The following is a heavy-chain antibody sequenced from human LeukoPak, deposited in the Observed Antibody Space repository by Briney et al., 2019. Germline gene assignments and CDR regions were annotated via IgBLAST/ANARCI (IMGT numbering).Heavy chain of an antibody. D-gene: IGHD3-10*01. CDR3: AKIRGYSGSRAGMDV. J-gene: IGHJ6*02. CDR1: GFTFSGDS. Sequence: PGGSLRLSCAASGFTFSGDSMSWGRQTPGEGGEWGSAIPGSAGDTYSAASVRGRFTISSDNSKNTLYLQMNSLRAEDPAVYYCAKIRGYSGSRAGMDVWGQGTTVTVAS. CDR2: IPGSAGDT. V-gene: IGHV3-23*01.